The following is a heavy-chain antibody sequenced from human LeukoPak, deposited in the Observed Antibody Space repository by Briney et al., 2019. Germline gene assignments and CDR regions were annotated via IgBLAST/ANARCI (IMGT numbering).Heavy chain of an antibody. Sequence: SVKVSCRASGYTFTNYDITWIRQAPGQGVEWMGYITPYNGNTKYAQKLQGRVTMTTDTSTSTVYMELRSLRSDDTAVYYCASATLRCSGGSCYEMDVWGKGTTVTVSS. CDR2: ITPYNGNT. CDR1: GYTFTNYD. D-gene: IGHD2-15*01. CDR3: ASATLRCSGGSCYEMDV. J-gene: IGHJ6*04. V-gene: IGHV1-18*01.